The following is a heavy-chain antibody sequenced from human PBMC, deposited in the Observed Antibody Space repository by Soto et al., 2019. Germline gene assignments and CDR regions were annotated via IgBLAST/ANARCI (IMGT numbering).Heavy chain of an antibody. D-gene: IGHD6-19*01. CDR3: AKATTNGGWFNPFDS. CDR2: LSGSGTST. CDR1: GFSFVNYA. J-gene: IGHJ4*02. V-gene: IGHV3-23*01. Sequence: GSLRLSCAASGFSFVNYAMNWVRQAPGKGLEWVSGLSGSGTSTYYAGSVKGRFTISRDNSRDTLFLQMNSLTADDTAVYYCAKATTNGGWFNPFDSWGQGALVTVS.